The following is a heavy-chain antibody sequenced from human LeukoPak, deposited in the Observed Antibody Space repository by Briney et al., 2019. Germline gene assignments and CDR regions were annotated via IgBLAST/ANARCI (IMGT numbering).Heavy chain of an antibody. D-gene: IGHD4-17*01. J-gene: IGHJ3*02. V-gene: IGHV5-51*01. CDR2: IYPGDSDA. CDR1: GYKFIDHW. Sequence: GESLKISCKTSGYKFIDHWIGWVRQMPGKGLEWMAIIYPGDSDARYSPSFQGQVTISADKSISTAYLQWSSLKASDTAMYYCARRGVTTYAFDIWGQGTMVTVSS. CDR3: ARRGVTTYAFDI.